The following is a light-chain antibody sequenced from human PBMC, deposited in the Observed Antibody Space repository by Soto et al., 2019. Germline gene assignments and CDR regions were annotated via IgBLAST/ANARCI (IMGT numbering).Light chain of an antibody. Sequence: QSVLTQPRSVSGSPGQSVAISCTGTSTDVGGYNYVSWFQHHPGQAPKVMIYDVDKRPSGVPDRFSGSKSGNTASLTISGLQAEDEADYYCCSYAGGPYVFGGGTQLTVL. CDR2: DVD. CDR3: CSYAGGPYV. V-gene: IGLV2-11*01. CDR1: STDVGGYNY. J-gene: IGLJ7*01.